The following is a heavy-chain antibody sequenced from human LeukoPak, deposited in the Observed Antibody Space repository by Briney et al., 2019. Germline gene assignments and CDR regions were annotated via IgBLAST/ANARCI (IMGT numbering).Heavy chain of an antibody. CDR2: ISWNSGSI. J-gene: IGHJ6*03. CDR1: GFTFDDYA. V-gene: IGHV3-9*03. Sequence: GGSLRLSCAASGFTFDDYAMHWVRQAPGKGLEWVSGISWNSGSIGYADSVKGRFTISRDNAKNSLYLQMNSLGAEDMALYYCAKDKLAYYYYYYMDVWGKGTTVTVSS. CDR3: AKDKLAYYYYYYMDV.